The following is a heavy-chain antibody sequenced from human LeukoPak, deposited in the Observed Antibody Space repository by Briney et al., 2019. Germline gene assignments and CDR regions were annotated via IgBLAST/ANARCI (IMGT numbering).Heavy chain of an antibody. CDR2: ISDDGRRK. J-gene: IGHJ4*02. Sequence: QPGGSLRLSCAASGFSFIGYGMHWVRQAPGKGLEWVGVISDDGRRKDYADSVKGRFTISRDNSKDTLYLQMNSLRAEDTAVYYCAKRPSDYGDYVSYFDYWGQGTLVTVSS. V-gene: IGHV3-30*18. D-gene: IGHD4-17*01. CDR3: AKRPSDYGDYVSYFDY. CDR1: GFSFIGYG.